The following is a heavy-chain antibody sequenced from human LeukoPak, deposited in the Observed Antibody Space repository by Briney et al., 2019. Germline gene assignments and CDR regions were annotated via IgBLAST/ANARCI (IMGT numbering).Heavy chain of an antibody. J-gene: IGHJ5*02. Sequence: ASVKVSCKASGYTFTSYGMSWVRQAPGQGLEWMGWISPYNGDTNYAQNVQGGVTMTTDTSTSTAYMELRSLRSDDTAVYYCARDLGAYDSSGYRFDPWGQGTLVTVSS. D-gene: IGHD3-22*01. CDR2: ISPYNGDT. V-gene: IGHV1-18*01. CDR1: GYTFTSYG. CDR3: ARDLGAYDSSGYRFDP.